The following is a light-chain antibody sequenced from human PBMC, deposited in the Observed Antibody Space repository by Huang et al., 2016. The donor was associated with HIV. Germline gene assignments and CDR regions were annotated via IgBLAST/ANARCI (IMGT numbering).Light chain of an antibody. Sequence: DIQMTQSPSTLSASVGDRVTITCRASQRINRWLAWYQQKPGKAPKLLIYDASSLESGVPSSVSGSGSGTEFTLTISSLQPDNFATYYCQQYNDYPYTFGQGTKLEIK. CDR2: DAS. CDR1: QRINRW. J-gene: IGKJ2*01. V-gene: IGKV1-5*01. CDR3: QQYNDYPYT.